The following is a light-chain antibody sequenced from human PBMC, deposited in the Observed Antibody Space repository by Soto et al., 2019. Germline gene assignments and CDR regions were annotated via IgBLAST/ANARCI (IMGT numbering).Light chain of an antibody. V-gene: IGKV3D-7*01. CDR1: QSVSSSY. CDR3: QQDYNLPWT. CDR2: GAS. Sequence: LAPGERVTPSCRASQSVSSSYLSWYQQKPGQAPRLLIYGASTRATGIPARFSGSGSGTDFTLTISSLQPEDFAVYDCQQDYNLPWTFGQGTKVDIK. J-gene: IGKJ1*01.